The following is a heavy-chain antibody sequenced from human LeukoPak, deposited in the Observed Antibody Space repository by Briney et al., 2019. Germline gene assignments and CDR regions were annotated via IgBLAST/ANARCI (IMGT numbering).Heavy chain of an antibody. CDR3: ARERMDSNTFMYGMDV. D-gene: IGHD3/OR15-3a*01. J-gene: IGHJ6*02. CDR2: ISSSSSAI. V-gene: IGHV3-48*04. Sequence: GGSLRLSCAASGFTFSDYIMNWVRQAPGKGLEWVSYISSSSSAIYYADSVKGRFTISRDNAKNSLYLQMNSLRAEDTAVYYCARERMDSNTFMYGMDVWGQGTTVTVSS. CDR1: GFTFSDYI.